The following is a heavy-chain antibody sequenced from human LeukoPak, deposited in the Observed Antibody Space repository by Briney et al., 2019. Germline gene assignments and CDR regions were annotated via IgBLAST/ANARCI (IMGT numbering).Heavy chain of an antibody. D-gene: IGHD2-2*01. CDR1: GGSISSYY. Sequence: NPSETVSLTRTVSGGSISSYYWSWIRQPPGKGLEWIGYIYYSGSTNYNPSLKRRVTISVDTSKNQFSLKLSSVTAADTAVYYCARAPTLFYCSSTSCLEDGMDVWGQGTTVTVSS. J-gene: IGHJ6*02. V-gene: IGHV4-59*01. CDR2: IYYSGST. CDR3: ARAPTLFYCSSTSCLEDGMDV.